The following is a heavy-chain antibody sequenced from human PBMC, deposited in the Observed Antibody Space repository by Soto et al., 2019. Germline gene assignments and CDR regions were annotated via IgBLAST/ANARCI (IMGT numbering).Heavy chain of an antibody. V-gene: IGHV4-39*01. D-gene: IGHD2-21*02. Sequence: SETLSLTCIVSGESISSSSYYWGWIRQPPGKGLEWIGRIYYSGRAYYNPSFKSRVTISIDTSKNQSSLKLSSVTATDTAEYYCARRRTTVVTQAYFDHWGQGALVTVSS. CDR3: ARRRTTVVTQAYFDH. J-gene: IGHJ4*02. CDR1: GESISSSSYY. CDR2: IYYSGRA.